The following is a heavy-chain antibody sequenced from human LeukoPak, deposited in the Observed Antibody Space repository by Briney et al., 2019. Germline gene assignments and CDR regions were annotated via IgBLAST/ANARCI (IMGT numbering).Heavy chain of an antibody. CDR3: ARDREYYYDSSGYYYYYYGMDV. Sequence: ASVKVSCKASGYTFTSYGISWVRQAPGQGLEWMGRISAYNGNTNYAQKLQGRVTMTTDTSTSTAYMELRSLRSDDTAVYYCARDREYYYDSSGYYYYYYGMDVWGQGTTVTASS. V-gene: IGHV1-18*01. CDR1: GYTFTSYG. J-gene: IGHJ6*02. CDR2: ISAYNGNT. D-gene: IGHD3-22*01.